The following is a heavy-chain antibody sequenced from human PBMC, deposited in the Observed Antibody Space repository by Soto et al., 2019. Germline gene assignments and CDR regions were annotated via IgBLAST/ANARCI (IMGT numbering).Heavy chain of an antibody. CDR3: ANIPTEYSSSSANPAAAFDI. CDR2: ISYDGSNK. J-gene: IGHJ3*02. V-gene: IGHV3-30*18. CDR1: GFTFSSYG. Sequence: PGGSLRLSCAASGFTFSSYGMHWVRQAPGKGLEWVAVISYDGSNKYYADSVKSRFTISRDNSKNTLHLQMNSLRAEDTAVYYWANIPTEYSSSSANPAAAFDIWGQGTMVTVSS. D-gene: IGHD6-6*01.